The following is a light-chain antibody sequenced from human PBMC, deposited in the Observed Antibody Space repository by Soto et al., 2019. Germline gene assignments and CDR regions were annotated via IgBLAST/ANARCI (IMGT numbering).Light chain of an antibody. Sequence: DPQLTQSPSTLSASVGDRVTITCRASQDISRWLAWYQQRPGKAPKLLIYKASSLESGVPSRFSGSGSGTEFTLTISSLQPDDFATYYCQQYNTPPSFGPGTTVHIQ. CDR3: QQYNTPPS. J-gene: IGKJ3*01. CDR2: KAS. CDR1: QDISRW. V-gene: IGKV1-5*03.